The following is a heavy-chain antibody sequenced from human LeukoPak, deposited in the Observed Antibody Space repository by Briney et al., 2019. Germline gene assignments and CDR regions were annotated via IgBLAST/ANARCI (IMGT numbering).Heavy chain of an antibody. CDR2: IYSGGST. J-gene: IGHJ6*02. D-gene: IGHD6-13*01. Sequence: GGSLRLSCAASGFTVSNNYMIWVRQAPGRGLEWVSLIYSGGSTYYSDSVRGRFATSRDNSKNTLYLQMSSLRAEDTAVYYCAGHSEMDVWGQGITVTVSS. CDR1: GFTVSNNY. V-gene: IGHV3-53*01. CDR3: AGHSEMDV.